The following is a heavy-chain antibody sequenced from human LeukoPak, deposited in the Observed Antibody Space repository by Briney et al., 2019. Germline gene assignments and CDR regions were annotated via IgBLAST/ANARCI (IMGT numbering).Heavy chain of an antibody. CDR2: IYHSGST. D-gene: IGHD6-19*01. V-gene: IGHV4-38-2*02. J-gene: IGHJ4*02. Sequence: SETLSLTCTVSGYSISSGYYWGWIRQPPGKGLEWMGSIYHSGSTYYNPSLKSRVTISVDTSKNQFSLKLSSVTAADTAVYYCARDRTRSSGSPLNPVDYWGQGTLVTVSS. CDR3: ARDRTRSSGSPLNPVDY. CDR1: GYSISSGYY.